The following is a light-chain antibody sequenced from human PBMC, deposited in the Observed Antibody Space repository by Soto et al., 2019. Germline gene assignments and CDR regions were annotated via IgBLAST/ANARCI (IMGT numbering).Light chain of an antibody. CDR2: GNS. CDR1: SSNIGAGYY. V-gene: IGLV1-40*01. CDR3: QSYDSSLSGSAV. J-gene: IGLJ2*01. Sequence: QSVLTQPPSVSGAPGQRVTISCTGSSSNIGAGYYVHWYQQLPGTAPKLLIYGNSNRPSGVPDRFSGSKSGTSASLAITGLQAEDEADYYCQSYDSSLSGSAVFGGGTKLTV.